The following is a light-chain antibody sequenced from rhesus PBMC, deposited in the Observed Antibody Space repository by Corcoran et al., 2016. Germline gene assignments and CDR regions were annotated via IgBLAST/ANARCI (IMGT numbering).Light chain of an antibody. V-gene: IGKV1-33*02. Sequence: GDRVTITCQASQGISNWLAWYQQKPGKAPKLLIYAAYSLQSGVPSRFSGSGSGTEFTLTISSLQPEDFATYYYQQHNSNPYSFGQGTKVEIK. CDR3: QQHNSNPYS. CDR2: AAY. CDR1: QGISNW. J-gene: IGKJ2*01.